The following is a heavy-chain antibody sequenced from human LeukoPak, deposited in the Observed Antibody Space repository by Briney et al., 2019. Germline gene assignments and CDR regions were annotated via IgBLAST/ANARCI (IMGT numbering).Heavy chain of an antibody. D-gene: IGHD4-17*01. J-gene: IGHJ5*02. CDR1: GGSFSGYY. CDR3: ARAASSDYGDYWFDP. V-gene: IGHV4-59*01. CDR2: IYYSGST. Sequence: SETLSLTCAVYGGSFSGYYWSWIRQPPGKGLEWIGYIYYSGSTNYNPSLKSRVTISVDTSKNQFSLKLSSVTAADTAVYYCARAASSDYGDYWFDPWGQGTLVTVSS.